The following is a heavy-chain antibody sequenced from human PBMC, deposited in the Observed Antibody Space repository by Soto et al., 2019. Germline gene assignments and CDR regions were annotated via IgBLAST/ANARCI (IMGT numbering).Heavy chain of an antibody. CDR1: GGSISSYY. J-gene: IGHJ6*02. V-gene: IGHV4-59*01. Sequence: QVQLQESGPRLVKPSETLSLTCNVSGGSISSYYWSWIRQPPGKGLEWIGYIYYSGSTNYNPSLKCRVTISVDTSKNQFSLNLSSVTAADTAVYYCVRGITRVWGNPDYYYNYMDVWGQGTTVTVSS. CDR2: IYYSGST. CDR3: VRGITRVWGNPDYYYNYMDV. D-gene: IGHD3-10*01.